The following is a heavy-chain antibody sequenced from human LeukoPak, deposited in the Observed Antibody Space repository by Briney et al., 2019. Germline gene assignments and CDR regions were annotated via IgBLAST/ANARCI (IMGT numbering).Heavy chain of an antibody. Sequence: SETLSLTCTVSGGSISSGGYYWSWIRQHPGKGLEWIGYIYYSGSTYYSPSLKSRDTISVDTSKNQFSLKLSSVTAADTAVYYCARDPGCYDSSGYYYLSAFDIWGQGTMVTVSS. V-gene: IGHV4-31*03. CDR1: GGSISSGGYY. J-gene: IGHJ3*02. CDR3: ARDPGCYDSSGYYYLSAFDI. CDR2: IYYSGST. D-gene: IGHD3-22*01.